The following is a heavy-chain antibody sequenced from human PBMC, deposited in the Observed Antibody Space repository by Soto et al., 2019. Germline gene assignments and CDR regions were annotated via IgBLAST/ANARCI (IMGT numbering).Heavy chain of an antibody. CDR3: SSLDV. Sequence: QVQLQESGPGRVKPSKTLYLNCTVSGGSIRSGGYYWSGIRQHPGKGMEWIGYIDYSGSTYYNSSLKSRVIISVDTSKKQFALQLTSVTAADTAVYYCSSLDVWGQGTTVTVSS. CDR2: IDYSGST. CDR1: GGSIRSGGYY. V-gene: IGHV4-31*03. J-gene: IGHJ6*02.